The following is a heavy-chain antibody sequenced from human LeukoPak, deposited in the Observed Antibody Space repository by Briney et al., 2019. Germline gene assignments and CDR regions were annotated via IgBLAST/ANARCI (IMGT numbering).Heavy chain of an antibody. CDR1: GLTVSSNY. D-gene: IGHD2-2*01. CDR2: IYSGGST. CDR3: AREAVVVPAASYYYYYGMDV. J-gene: IGHJ6*02. Sequence: PGGSLRLSCAASGLTVSSNYMSWVRQAPGKGLEWDSVIYSGGSTYYADSVKGRFTISRDNSKNTLYLQMNSLRAEDTAVYYCAREAVVVPAASYYYYYGMDVWGQGTTVTVSS. V-gene: IGHV3-66*01.